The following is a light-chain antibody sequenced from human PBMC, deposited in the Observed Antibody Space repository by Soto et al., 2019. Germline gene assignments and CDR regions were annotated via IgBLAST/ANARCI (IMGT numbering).Light chain of an antibody. CDR3: QQRSNWPT. J-gene: IGKJ1*01. V-gene: IGKV3-11*01. Sequence: EVGMTQSPATLSLSPGERATLSCRASQSVSSFLAWYQQKPGQAPRLLIYDASNRATGIPVRFSGSGSGTDFTLTISSLEPEDFAVYYCQQRSNWPTFGQGTKVEIK. CDR1: QSVSSF. CDR2: DAS.